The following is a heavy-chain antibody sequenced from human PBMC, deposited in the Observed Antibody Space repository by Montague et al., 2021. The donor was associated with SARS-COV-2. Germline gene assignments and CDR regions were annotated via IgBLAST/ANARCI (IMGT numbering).Heavy chain of an antibody. CDR1: GFTVSSYS. V-gene: IGHV3-21*01. D-gene: IGHD3-3*01. Sequence: SLRLSCAASGFTVSSYSMNWVRQAPGKGLEWVSSISSSSSYIYYADSVXGRFTISRDNAKNSLYLQMNSLRAEDTAVYYCARGYDFWSGGYYYYYGMDVWGQGTTVTVSS. J-gene: IGHJ6*02. CDR2: ISSSSSYI. CDR3: ARGYDFWSGGYYYYYGMDV.